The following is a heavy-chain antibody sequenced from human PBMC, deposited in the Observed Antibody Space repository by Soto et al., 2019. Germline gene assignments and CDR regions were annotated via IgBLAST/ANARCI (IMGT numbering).Heavy chain of an antibody. Sequence: QVQLVESGGGLVKPGGSLRLSCAASGFTFSDYYMSWIRQAPGKGLEWVSYISSSSSYTNYADSVKGRFTISRDNAKKSLSLQMNSPGAEDTAVYHCARVPQSRDYDDSFNYYYSMDVWGQGTTVTVSS. CDR3: ARVPQSRDYDDSFNYYYSMDV. CDR2: ISSSSSYT. J-gene: IGHJ6*02. D-gene: IGHD4-17*01. V-gene: IGHV3-11*06. CDR1: GFTFSDYY.